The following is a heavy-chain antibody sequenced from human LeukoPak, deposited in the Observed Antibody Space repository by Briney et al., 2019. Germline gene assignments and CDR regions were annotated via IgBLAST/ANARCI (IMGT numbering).Heavy chain of an antibody. CDR2: INHSGST. D-gene: IGHD3-3*01. CDR3: ARVGPLLRFYGYYFDY. J-gene: IGHJ4*02. V-gene: IGHV4-34*01. CDR1: VGSFSGYY. Sequence: SETLSLTCAVYVGSFSGYYWSWIRQPPGKGLEWIGEINHSGSTNYNPSLKSRVTISVDTSKNQFSLKLSSVTAADTAVYYCARVGPLLRFYGYYFDYWGQGTLVTVSS.